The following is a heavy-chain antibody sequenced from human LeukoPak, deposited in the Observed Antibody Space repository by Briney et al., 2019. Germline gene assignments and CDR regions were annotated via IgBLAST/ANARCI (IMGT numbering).Heavy chain of an antibody. J-gene: IGHJ4*02. CDR1: GFTFSSYG. D-gene: IGHD3-10*01. CDR2: IKQDGSEK. CDR3: ARDKTLWFGESIRPYYFDY. V-gene: IGHV3-7*01. Sequence: PGGSLRLSCVASGFTFSSYGMSWVRQAPGKGLEWVANIKQDGSEKYYVDSVKGRFTISRDNAKNSLYLQMNSLRAEDTAVYYCARDKTLWFGESIRPYYFDYWGQGTLVTVSS.